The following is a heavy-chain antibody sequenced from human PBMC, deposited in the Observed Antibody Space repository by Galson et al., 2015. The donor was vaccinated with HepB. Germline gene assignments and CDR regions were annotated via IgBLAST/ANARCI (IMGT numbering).Heavy chain of an antibody. D-gene: IGHD3-3*01. CDR3: AREAREGTIFGATNSNWFDP. CDR2: ISSSSSYI. V-gene: IGHV3-21*01. CDR1: GFTFSGYS. J-gene: IGHJ5*02. Sequence: SLRLSCAASGFTFSGYSMNWVRQAPGKGLEWVSSISSSSSYIYYADSVKGRFTIPRDNAKNSLYLQMNSLRAEDTAVYYCAREAREGTIFGATNSNWFDPWGQGTLVTVSS.